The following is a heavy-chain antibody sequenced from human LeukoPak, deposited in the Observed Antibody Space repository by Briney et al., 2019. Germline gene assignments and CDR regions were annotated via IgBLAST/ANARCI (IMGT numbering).Heavy chain of an antibody. J-gene: IGHJ6*03. CDR2: ITSGSSYI. V-gene: IGHV3-21*01. CDR1: GFTFSSYN. Sequence: PGGSLRLSCAASGFTFSSYNMNWVRQAPGKGLEWVSSITSGSSYIYYADSVKGRFTISRDNAKNSLYLQMNSLGPEDTAVYYCARDPYSGNYGTYYYYYMDVWGKGTTVTISS. CDR3: ARDPYSGNYGTYYYYYMDV. D-gene: IGHD1-26*01.